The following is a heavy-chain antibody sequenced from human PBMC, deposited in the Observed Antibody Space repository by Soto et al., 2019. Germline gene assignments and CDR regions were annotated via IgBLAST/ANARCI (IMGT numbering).Heavy chain of an antibody. CDR3: ATEYCSGSSCYSFFDY. D-gene: IGHD2-15*01. Sequence: QVQLVQSGAEVKKPGASVKVSCKASGYIFTIYAMHWVRQAPGQRLEWMGWINAGNGNTKYSQKFQGRVTITTDTSASTAYMELSSLRSEDTAVYYCATEYCSGSSCYSFFDYWGQGTLVTVSS. CDR1: GYIFTIYA. J-gene: IGHJ4*02. CDR2: INAGNGNT. V-gene: IGHV1-3*01.